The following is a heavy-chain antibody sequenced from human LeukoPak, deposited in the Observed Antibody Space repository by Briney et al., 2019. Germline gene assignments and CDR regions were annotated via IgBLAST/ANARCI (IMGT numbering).Heavy chain of an antibody. CDR3: ARVEYTNSPGH. J-gene: IGHJ4*02. Sequence: GGALRLSCAASGFTFNSYSMNWVRPAPGKGLEWVSYISSASGTKEYADSVKGRFTISRDNAKNSLFLQMDSLRAQDTAIYYCARVEYTNSPGHGGLGTLVTVSS. D-gene: IGHD6-6*01. CDR1: GFTFNSYS. CDR2: ISSASGTK. V-gene: IGHV3-48*01.